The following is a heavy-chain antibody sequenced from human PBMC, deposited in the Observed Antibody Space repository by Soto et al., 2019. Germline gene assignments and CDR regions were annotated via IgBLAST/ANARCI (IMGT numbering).Heavy chain of an antibody. CDR2: ISYDGSNK. CDR3: AKDPSPPHY. V-gene: IGHV3-30*18. J-gene: IGHJ4*02. CDR1: GFTFSSYG. Sequence: PGGSLRLSCAASGFTFSSYGMHWFRQTPGKGLEWVAVISYDGSNKYYADFVKGRFTISRDNSKNTLYLQMNSLRAEDTAVYYCAKDPSPPHYWGQGTLVTVSS.